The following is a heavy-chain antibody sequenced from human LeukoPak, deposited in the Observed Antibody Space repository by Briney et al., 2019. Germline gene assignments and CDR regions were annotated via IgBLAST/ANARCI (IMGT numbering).Heavy chain of an antibody. CDR1: GGSISSGGYY. J-gene: IGHJ4*02. CDR3: ARSYGSGSHDY. CDR2: IYYSGST. Sequence: SETLSLTCTVSGGSISSGGYYWSWIRQHPGKGLEWIGYIYYSGSTYYNPSLKSRVTISVDTSKNQFSLKLSSVTAEDTAVYYCARSYGSGSHDYWGQGTLVTVSS. D-gene: IGHD3-10*01. V-gene: IGHV4-31*03.